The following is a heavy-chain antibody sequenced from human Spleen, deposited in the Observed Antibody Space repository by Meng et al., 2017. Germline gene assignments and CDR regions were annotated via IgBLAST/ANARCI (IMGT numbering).Heavy chain of an antibody. D-gene: IGHD3-22*01. CDR1: GFNFNIYS. V-gene: IGHV3-23*01. CDR3: AKDPIVVVISAFDI. Sequence: GESLKISCTASGFNFNIYSMAWVRQAPGKGLEWLSSITGSGGSTYYADSVKGRFTISRDNSKNTLYLQMNSLRAEDTAVYYCAKDPIVVVISAFDIWGQGTMVTVSS. CDR2: ITGSGGST. J-gene: IGHJ3*02.